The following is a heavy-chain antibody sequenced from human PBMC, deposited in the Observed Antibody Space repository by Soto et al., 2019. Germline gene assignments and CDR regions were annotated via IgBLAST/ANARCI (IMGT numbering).Heavy chain of an antibody. V-gene: IGHV4-4*02. CDR2: IYHSGST. D-gene: IGHD3-10*01. Sequence: SETLSLTCAVSGGSINSRYWWSWVRQSPGKGLEWIGEIYHSGSTNYNPSLKSRVTISVGKSKNQFSLNLSSLTAADTAVYYCARDQNGSGNYYTRYFDYWGQGTLVTVSS. CDR1: GGSINSRYW. J-gene: IGHJ4*02. CDR3: ARDQNGSGNYYTRYFDY.